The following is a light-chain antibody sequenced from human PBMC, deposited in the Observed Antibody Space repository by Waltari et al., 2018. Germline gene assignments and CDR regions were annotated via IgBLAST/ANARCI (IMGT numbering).Light chain of an antibody. CDR3: ASYAGTNPYV. J-gene: IGLJ1*01. Sequence: QSTLTQPASVSGSPGQSITISCTGSIRDIGDYNYVSWFQQHPDKVPKLLIYEVLNRPSGVSARFSGSKSGTTAFLTISGLQTDDEASYYCASYAGTNPYVFGTGT. CDR2: EVL. V-gene: IGLV2-14*03. CDR1: IRDIGDYNY.